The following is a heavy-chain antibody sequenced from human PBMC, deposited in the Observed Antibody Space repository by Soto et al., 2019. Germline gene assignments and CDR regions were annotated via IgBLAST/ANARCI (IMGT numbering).Heavy chain of an antibody. D-gene: IGHD2-21*02. V-gene: IGHV3-11*05. CDR1: GFTFSDYY. CDR2: ISSSSSYT. Sequence: GGSPGLSCAASGFTFSDYYMSWIRPAPGKGLEWVSYISSSSSYTNYADSVKGRFTISRDNAKNSLYLQMNSLRAEDTAVYYCARDSIVLVTAIYYYGMDVWGQGTTVTVSS. CDR3: ARDSIVLVTAIYYYGMDV. J-gene: IGHJ6*02.